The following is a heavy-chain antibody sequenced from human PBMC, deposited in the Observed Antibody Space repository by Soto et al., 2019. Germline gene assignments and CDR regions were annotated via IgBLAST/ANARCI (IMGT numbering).Heavy chain of an antibody. J-gene: IGHJ6*02. CDR2: ISGYNGDT. V-gene: IGHV1-18*01. CDR1: GYTFTNYG. CDR3: AREGIRPYYYYGMDV. Sequence: QVQLVQSGAEVKKPGASVKDSCKASGYTFTNYGISWVRQAPGQGLEWMGWISGYNGDTDYAQKVQGRVTMTTHTSTSTVYMELRSLSSDDTAVYYCAREGIRPYYYYGMDVWGQGTTVTVSS. D-gene: IGHD3-10*01.